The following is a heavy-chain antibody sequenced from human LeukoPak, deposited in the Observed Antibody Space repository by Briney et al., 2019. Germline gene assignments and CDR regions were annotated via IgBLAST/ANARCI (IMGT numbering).Heavy chain of an antibody. CDR2: ISWNSGSI. V-gene: IGHV3-9*01. CDR1: GFTFDDYA. Sequence: GGSLRLSCAASGFTFDDYAMHWVRQAPGKGLEWVSGISWNSGSIGYADSVKGRFTISRDNAKNSLYLQMNSLRAEDTALYYCAKDIGEILGLSSPHVRTPFYYYYYGMDVWGQGTTVTVSS. CDR3: AKDIGEILGLSSPHVRTPFYYYYYGMDV. D-gene: IGHD3-10*01. J-gene: IGHJ6*02.